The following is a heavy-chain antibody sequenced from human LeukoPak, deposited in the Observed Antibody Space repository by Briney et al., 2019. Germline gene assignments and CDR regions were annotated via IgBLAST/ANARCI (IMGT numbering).Heavy chain of an antibody. CDR1: GGSISSGSYY. V-gene: IGHV4-61*02. Sequence: SQTLSLTCTVSGGSISSGSYYWSWIRQPAGKGLEWIGRIYTSGSTNYNPSPKSRVTISVDTSKNQFSLKLSSVTAADTAVYYCARDKSMDVWGKGTTVTVSS. CDR2: IYTSGST. J-gene: IGHJ6*04. CDR3: ARDKSMDV.